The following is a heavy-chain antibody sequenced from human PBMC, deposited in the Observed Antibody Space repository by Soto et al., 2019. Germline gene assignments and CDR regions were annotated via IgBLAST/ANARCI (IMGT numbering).Heavy chain of an antibody. CDR2: IYSGGST. J-gene: IGHJ4*02. V-gene: IGHV3-53*01. CDR1: GFSVSTNY. D-gene: IGHD1-26*01. Sequence: GGSLRLSCAASGFSVSTNYMTWVRQAPGKGLEWVSVIYSGGSTYYADSVKGRFTISRDNSKNTLHLQMNSLRAEDTAVYYCARGSGSLYYFDLWGRGTLVPVSS. CDR3: ARGSGSLYYFDL.